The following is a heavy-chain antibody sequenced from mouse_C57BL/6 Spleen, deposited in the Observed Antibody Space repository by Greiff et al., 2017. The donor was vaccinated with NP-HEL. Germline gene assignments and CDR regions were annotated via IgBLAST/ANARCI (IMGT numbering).Heavy chain of an antibody. CDR3: ARHEDRTTVVYFDY. J-gene: IGHJ2*01. Sequence: EVQLQQSGPELVKPGASVKISCKASGYTFTDYYMNWVKQSHGKSLEWIGDINPNNGGTSYNQKFKGKATLTVDKSSSTVYMELSRLTSEDSAVYFCARHEDRTTVVYFDYWGQGTTLTVSS. V-gene: IGHV1-26*01. CDR2: INPNNGGT. D-gene: IGHD1-1*01. CDR1: GYTFTDYY.